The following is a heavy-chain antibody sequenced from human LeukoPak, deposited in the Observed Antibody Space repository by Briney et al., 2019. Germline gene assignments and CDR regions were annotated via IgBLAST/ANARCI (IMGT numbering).Heavy chain of an antibody. CDR2: IIPILNIT. CDR1: GGTFNRYG. Sequence: ASVKVSSKASGGTFNRYGITWVRQAPGQGLEWMGRIIPILNITNYAQKFQGRVTITADKSTSTAYTELSSLRSEDTAVYYCARDSSGSSPNFDYWGQGTLVTISS. J-gene: IGHJ4*02. D-gene: IGHD1-26*01. CDR3: ARDSSGSSPNFDY. V-gene: IGHV1-69*04.